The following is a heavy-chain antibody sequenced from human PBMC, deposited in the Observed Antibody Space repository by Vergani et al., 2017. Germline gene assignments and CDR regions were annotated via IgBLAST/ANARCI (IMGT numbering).Heavy chain of an antibody. Sequence: QVQLVQSGAEVKKPGASVKLSCKASGYSFTTYDINWVRQALGHGLEWVGWINPNSGNTGYARRFEGRVTITRDTAISTAYMELSGLYSDDTAVYYCTRGLPRTLTTETYYFDDWGQGTLVIVSP. CDR1: GYSFTTYD. J-gene: IGHJ4*02. D-gene: IGHD1-14*01. CDR3: TRGLPRTLTTETYYFDD. CDR2: INPNSGNT. V-gene: IGHV1-8*03.